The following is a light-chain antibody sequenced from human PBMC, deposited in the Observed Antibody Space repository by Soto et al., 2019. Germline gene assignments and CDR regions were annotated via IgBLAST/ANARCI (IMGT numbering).Light chain of an antibody. CDR2: LGS. Sequence: DIVMTQSPLSLPVTPGEPASISCRSSQSLLHSNGYNYLDWYLQKPGQSPQLLIYLGSNRASGGPDRFSGSRSGTDCTLKISRVEAEDVGVYYCMQALQSPRTFGQGTKVEIK. V-gene: IGKV2-28*01. CDR1: QSLLHSNGYNY. CDR3: MQALQSPRT. J-gene: IGKJ1*01.